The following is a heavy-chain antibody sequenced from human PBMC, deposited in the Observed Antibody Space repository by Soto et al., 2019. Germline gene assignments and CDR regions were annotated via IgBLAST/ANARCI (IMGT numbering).Heavy chain of an antibody. Sequence: XGTLSLACTVSGGSISSSSYYWGWIRQPPGKGLEYIGSIYYSGSTYYNPSLKSRVTISVDTSKNQFSLKLSSVTAADTAVDYCARRGSSWPFDYCGQRTLVTVSS. CDR1: GGSISSSSYY. CDR2: IYYSGST. D-gene: IGHD6-13*01. J-gene: IGHJ4*02. CDR3: ARRGSSWPFDY. V-gene: IGHV4-39*01.